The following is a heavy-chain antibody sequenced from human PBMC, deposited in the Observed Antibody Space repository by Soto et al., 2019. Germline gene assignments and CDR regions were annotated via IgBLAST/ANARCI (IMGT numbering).Heavy chain of an antibody. CDR3: ARHAAYDSVWGKSDGSDY. D-gene: IGHD3-16*01. V-gene: IGHV4-39*01. CDR2: MYYSGAT. Sequence: QLQLQESGPGLVKPSETLSLACTVSGGSISSNSYYWDWIRQPPGKGLEWIGSMYYSGATYHNPSLQSRVTISVDTSKKQFSLHLSSVTAADTAVYYCARHAAYDSVWGKSDGSDYWGQGTLVTVSS. CDR1: GGSISSNSYY. J-gene: IGHJ4*02.